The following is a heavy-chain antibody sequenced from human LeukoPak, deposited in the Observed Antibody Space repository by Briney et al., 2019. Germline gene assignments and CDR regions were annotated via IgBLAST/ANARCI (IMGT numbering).Heavy chain of an antibody. D-gene: IGHD3-10*01. CDR2: IYWDDDK. V-gene: IGHV2-5*02. Sequence: SGPTLVNPTQTLTLTCTFSGFSLSTSGVGVGWIRQPPGKALEWLALIYWDDDKRYSPSLKSRLTITKGTSKNQVVLTMTNLDPVDTATYYCARTYYYTSGNFYLDYWGQGSLVTVSS. CDR3: ARTYYYTSGNFYLDY. J-gene: IGHJ4*02. CDR1: GFSLSTSGVG.